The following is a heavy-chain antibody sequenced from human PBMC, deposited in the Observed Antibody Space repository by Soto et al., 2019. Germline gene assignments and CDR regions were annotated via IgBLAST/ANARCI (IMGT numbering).Heavy chain of an antibody. CDR1: GGSISSSSYY. Sequence: QLQLQESGPGLVKPSETLSLTCTVSGGSISSSSYYWGWIRQPPGKGLEWIGSIYYSGSTYYNPSLKSRVTISVDTSKNQFSLKLSSVTAADTAVYYCARQDCSSTSCYSAAGLVDYWGQGTLVTVSS. J-gene: IGHJ4*02. V-gene: IGHV4-39*01. CDR3: ARQDCSSTSCYSAAGLVDY. D-gene: IGHD2-2*01. CDR2: IYYSGST.